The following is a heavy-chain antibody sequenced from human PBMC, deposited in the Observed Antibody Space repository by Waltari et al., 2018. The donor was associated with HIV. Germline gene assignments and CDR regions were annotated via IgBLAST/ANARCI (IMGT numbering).Heavy chain of an antibody. D-gene: IGHD3-9*01. V-gene: IGHV4-61*02. CDR1: GGSITSGDYY. CDR3: ARGLDILTGHYHWFLDV. Sequence: QVQLQESGPGLVKPSQTLSLTCTVSGGSITSGDYYWTWIRQPAGKGLEWIGRVYTSGSANCNPSLRSRVTMSLDTSKNQFSLKLTSVTAADTAGYYCARGLDILTGHYHWFLDVWGRGTLVPVSS. CDR2: VYTSGSA. J-gene: IGHJ2*01.